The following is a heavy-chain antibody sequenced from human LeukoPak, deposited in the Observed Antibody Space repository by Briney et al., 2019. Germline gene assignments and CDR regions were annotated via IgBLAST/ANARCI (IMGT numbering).Heavy chain of an antibody. V-gene: IGHV3-21*01. D-gene: IGHD3-22*01. CDR3: ARDRKDSSGYHSSGMDV. J-gene: IGHJ6*02. CDR2: ISSSSSYI. Sequence: GGSLRLSCAASGFTFSSYSMNWVRQAPGKGLEWVSSISSSSSYIYYADSVKGRFTVSRDNAKNSLYLQMNSLRAEDTAVYYCARDRKDSSGYHSSGMDVWGQGTTVTVSS. CDR1: GFTFSSYS.